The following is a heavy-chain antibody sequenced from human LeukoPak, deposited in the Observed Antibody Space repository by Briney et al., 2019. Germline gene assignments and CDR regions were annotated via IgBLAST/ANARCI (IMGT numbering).Heavy chain of an antibody. CDR3: TRTDNYYDSSGYYS. J-gene: IGHJ4*02. D-gene: IGHD3-22*01. CDR1: GFTFSTYA. Sequence: GGSLRLSCAASGFTFSTYAIHWVRQASGKGLEWVGRIRSKANSYATVYAASVKGRFTISRDDSKNTAYLQMNSLKTEDTAVYYCTRTDNYYDSSGYYSWGQGTLVTVSS. CDR2: IRSKANSYAT. V-gene: IGHV3-73*01.